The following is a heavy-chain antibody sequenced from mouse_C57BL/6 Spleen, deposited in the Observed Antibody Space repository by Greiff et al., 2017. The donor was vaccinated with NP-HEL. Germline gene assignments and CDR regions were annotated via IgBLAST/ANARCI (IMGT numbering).Heavy chain of an antibody. CDR3: ASLSTMVTTDGYYYAMDY. D-gene: IGHD2-2*01. CDR1: GYTFTSYW. J-gene: IGHJ4*01. Sequence: QVQLQQSGAELVMPGASVKLSCKASGYTFTSYWMHWVKQRPGQGLEWIGEIDPSDSYTNYNQKFKGKSTLTVDKSSSTAYMQLSSLTSEDSAVYYCASLSTMVTTDGYYYAMDYWGQGTSVTVSS. CDR2: IDPSDSYT. V-gene: IGHV1-69*01.